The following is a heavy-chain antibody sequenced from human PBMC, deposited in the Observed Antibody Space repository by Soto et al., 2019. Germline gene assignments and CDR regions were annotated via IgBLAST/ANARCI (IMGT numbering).Heavy chain of an antibody. CDR1: GFTFDDYT. V-gene: IGHV3-43*01. J-gene: IGHJ4*02. D-gene: IGHD3-22*01. CDR2: ISWDGGST. CDR3: AKDGAMIVGDYFDY. Sequence: GGSLRLSCAASGFTFDDYTMHWVRQAPGKGLEWVSLISWDGGSTYYADSVKGRFTISRDNSKNSLYLQMNSLRTEDTALYYCAKDGAMIVGDYFDYWGQGTLVTVSS.